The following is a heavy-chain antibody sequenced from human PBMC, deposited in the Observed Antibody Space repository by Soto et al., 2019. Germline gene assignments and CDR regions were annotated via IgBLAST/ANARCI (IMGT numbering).Heavy chain of an antibody. CDR2: IYYSGST. D-gene: IGHD6-13*01. Sequence: SETLSLACTVSGGTISSGGYYWTWIRQHPGKGLEWIGYIYYSGSTYYNPSLKSRVTISVDTSKNQFSLKLSSVTAADTAVYYCARDGIAAAGTSQFHYYYGMDVWGQGTTVTVSS. CDR3: ARDGIAAAGTSQFHYYYGMDV. V-gene: IGHV4-31*03. CDR1: GGTISSGGYY. J-gene: IGHJ6*02.